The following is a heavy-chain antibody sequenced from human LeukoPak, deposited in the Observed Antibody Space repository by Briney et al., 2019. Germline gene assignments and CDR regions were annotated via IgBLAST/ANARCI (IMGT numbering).Heavy chain of an antibody. CDR1: GGSFSGYY. J-gene: IGHJ4*02. Sequence: SETLSLTCAVYGGSFSGYYWSWVRQPPEKGLEWIGEINHSGSTNYNPSLKSRLSISVDTSKNQFFLKLNPVTAADTAVYYCARAELGIKYYFDCWGQGTLVTVSS. CDR3: ARAELGIKYYFDC. D-gene: IGHD3-16*01. V-gene: IGHV4-34*01. CDR2: INHSGST.